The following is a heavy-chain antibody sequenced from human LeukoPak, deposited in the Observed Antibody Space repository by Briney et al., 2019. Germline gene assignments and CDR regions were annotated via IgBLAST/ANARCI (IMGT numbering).Heavy chain of an antibody. CDR3: AKGWGGYYYGSGSYLEY. Sequence: GGSLRLSCAASGFTFSSFAMTWVRQAPGKGLEWVSGISGSGGYTHYADSVKGRFTISRDNSKNTLYLQMNSLRVEDTALYYCAKGWGGYYYGSGSYLEYWGQGTLVTGSS. D-gene: IGHD3-10*01. V-gene: IGHV3-23*01. CDR2: ISGSGGYT. CDR1: GFTFSSFA. J-gene: IGHJ4*02.